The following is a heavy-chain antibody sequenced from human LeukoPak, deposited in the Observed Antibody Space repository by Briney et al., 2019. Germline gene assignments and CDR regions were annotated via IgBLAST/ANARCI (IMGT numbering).Heavy chain of an antibody. J-gene: IGHJ4*02. CDR2: IYNSGST. V-gene: IGHV4-31*03. CDR1: GDSISSGGYF. Sequence: TLSLTCTVSGDSISSGGYFWNWIRQHPVKGLEWIGNIYNSGSTDYNPSLISRLTISLDTSKNQFSLRLSSVTAADTAVYYCARGVEFGDYVGYWGQGTLVTVSS. CDR3: ARGVEFGDYVGY. D-gene: IGHD3-10*01.